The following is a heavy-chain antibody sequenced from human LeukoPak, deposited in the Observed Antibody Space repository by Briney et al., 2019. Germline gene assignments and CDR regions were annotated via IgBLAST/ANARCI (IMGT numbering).Heavy chain of an antibody. CDR1: GDSVSSNSAT. CDR2: TYYTSTWYN. Sequence: SQTLSLTCAISGDSVSSNSATWNWIRQSPSRGLVWLGRTYYTSTWYNDYAVSVKSRISINADTSKNQLSLHLNSVTPEDTAVYFCARGKIGAAGTFVYWGQGTLVTVSS. V-gene: IGHV6-1*01. D-gene: IGHD6-13*01. CDR3: ARGKIGAAGTFVY. J-gene: IGHJ4*02.